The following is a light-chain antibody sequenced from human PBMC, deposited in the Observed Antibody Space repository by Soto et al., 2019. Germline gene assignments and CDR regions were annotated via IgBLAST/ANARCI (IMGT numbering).Light chain of an antibody. J-gene: IGKJ4*01. CDR2: AAS. Sequence: DLQMTQSPSSLSASVGDRVTITCRASQSISGYLKWYQQKPGKAPEVLIYAASSLQSGVPSRFSGSGSGTDFTLTISSLQPEDFATFYCQQSFRTPPLTFGGGTKVMIK. CDR3: QQSFRTPPLT. CDR1: QSISGY. V-gene: IGKV1-39*01.